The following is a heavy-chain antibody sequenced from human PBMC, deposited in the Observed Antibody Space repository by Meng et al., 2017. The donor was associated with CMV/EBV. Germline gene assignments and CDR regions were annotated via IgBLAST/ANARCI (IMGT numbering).Heavy chain of an antibody. J-gene: IGHJ5*02. CDR3: AHSTLPGYCSSTGCYKANWFDP. D-gene: IGHD2-2*02. CDR2: IYWNDDK. Sequence: SGPTLVKPTQTLTLTCTFSGFSLRTSGVGVGWIRQPPGKALEWLALIYWNDDKRYSPSLKSRLTITKDTSKNQVVLTMTNMDPVDTATYYCAHSTLPGYCSSTGCYKANWFDPWGQGTLVTVSS. CDR1: GFSLRTSGVG. V-gene: IGHV2-5*01.